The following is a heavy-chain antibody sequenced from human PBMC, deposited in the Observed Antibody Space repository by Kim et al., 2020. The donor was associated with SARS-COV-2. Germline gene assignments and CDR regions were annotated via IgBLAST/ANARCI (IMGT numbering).Heavy chain of an antibody. CDR3: AKVLVGLVADYFDY. J-gene: IGHJ4*02. CDR2: ISRSYGGT. Sequence: GGSLRLSCGASGFTFSSCAMSWVRLAPGKGLEWVSGISRSYGGTSYADSVNGRFTISRDNSKNTVYLQMNDLRVEDTAVYYCAKVLVGLVADYFDYWGQGTLVTVSP. CDR1: GFTFSSCA. D-gene: IGHD2-8*02. V-gene: IGHV3-23*01.